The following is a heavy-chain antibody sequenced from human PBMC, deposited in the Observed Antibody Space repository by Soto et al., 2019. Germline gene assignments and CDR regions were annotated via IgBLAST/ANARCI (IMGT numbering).Heavy chain of an antibody. CDR2: LSGSGGST. CDR3: AKDLRDWGFCDY. D-gene: IGHD3-16*01. V-gene: IGHV3-23*01. Sequence: VQLLESGGGLVQPGGSLRLSCAASGFSFHTYAMGWVRQAPGKGLEWVSSLSGSGGSTNYADSVKGRFTISRDNSKDTLYLQLNNLRAEDTAMYYCAKDLRDWGFCDYWGLGTLVTVSS. CDR1: GFSFHTYA. J-gene: IGHJ4*02.